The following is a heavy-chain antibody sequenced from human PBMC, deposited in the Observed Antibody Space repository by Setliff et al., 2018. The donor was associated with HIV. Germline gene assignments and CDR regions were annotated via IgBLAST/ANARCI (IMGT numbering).Heavy chain of an antibody. D-gene: IGHD3-10*01. CDR2: MNPDSGNT. Sequence: ASVKVSCKASGYTFVSYDINWVRQAPGQGLEWMGWMNPDSGNTAYAQKFQGRLTMTRDTSKTTSYMELRSLTSEDTAIYYCATHQGFLGSGIHWFDPWGQGTLVTVSS. CDR1: GYTFVSYD. J-gene: IGHJ5*02. CDR3: ATHQGFLGSGIHWFDP. V-gene: IGHV1-8*02.